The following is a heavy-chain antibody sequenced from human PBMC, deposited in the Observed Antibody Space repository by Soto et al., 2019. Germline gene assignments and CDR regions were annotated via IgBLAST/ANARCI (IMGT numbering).Heavy chain of an antibody. CDR2: ISTYNGNT. D-gene: IGHD1-26*01. CDR3: AXEXVXXVGSDY. Sequence: QVQLVQSGAEVKKPGASVKVSXXXXXXXXXSXXISXXXXAXGXGLEWMGWISTYNGNTKYAQKLQGRVTMTTDTSTSTAYMELRSLRSDDTAXXXCAXEXVXXVGSDYWGQGTLVTVSS. CDR1: XXXXXSXX. J-gene: IGHJ4*02. V-gene: IGHV1-18*01.